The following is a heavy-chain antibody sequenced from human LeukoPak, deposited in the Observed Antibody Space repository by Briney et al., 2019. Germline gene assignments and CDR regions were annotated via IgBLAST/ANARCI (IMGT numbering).Heavy chain of an antibody. Sequence: SETLSLTCIVSGGSIKSDDYYWGWIRQPPGKGLEWIGNILYTGNTFYNPSLQSRATLSVDTSKNQFSLRLRSVTAADTAVYYCARHWAHSGGGSYYFDYWGQGTLVTVSS. V-gene: IGHV4-39*01. CDR2: ILYTGNT. CDR1: GGSIKSDDYY. CDR3: ARHWAHSGGGSYYFDY. J-gene: IGHJ4*02. D-gene: IGHD1-26*01.